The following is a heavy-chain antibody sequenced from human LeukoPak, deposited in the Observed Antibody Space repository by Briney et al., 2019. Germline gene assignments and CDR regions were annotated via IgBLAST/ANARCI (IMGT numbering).Heavy chain of an antibody. CDR3: AKGYDSGWYGFDY. CDR2: IRYDGSNK. CDR1: AFTFSTYG. Sequence: GGSLRLSCAASAFTFSTYGMHWVRQAPGKGLEWVAFIRYDGSNKYYADSVKGRFTISRDNSKNTLWLQMNSLRSEDTAIYYCAKGYDSGWYGFDYWAREPWSPSPQ. V-gene: IGHV3-30*02. J-gene: IGHJ4*02. D-gene: IGHD6-13*01.